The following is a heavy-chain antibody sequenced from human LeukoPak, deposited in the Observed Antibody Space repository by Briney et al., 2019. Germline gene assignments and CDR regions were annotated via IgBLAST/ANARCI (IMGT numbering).Heavy chain of an antibody. CDR2: ISTGSTYI. CDR3: ARDYCSPTSCHYYYYYGMDV. D-gene: IGHD2-2*01. CDR1: GFTFSSYT. Sequence: GGSLRLSCAASGFTFSSYTMNWFRQAPGMGLEWVSSISTGSTYIYYADSVKGRFTISRDNAKNSLYLQMNSLRAEDTAVYYCARDYCSPTSCHYYYYYGMDVWGQGTTVTVSS. V-gene: IGHV3-21*01. J-gene: IGHJ6*02.